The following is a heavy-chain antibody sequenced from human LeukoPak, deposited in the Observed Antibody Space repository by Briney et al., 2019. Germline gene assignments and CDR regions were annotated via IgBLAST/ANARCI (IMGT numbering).Heavy chain of an antibody. D-gene: IGHD5-12*01. CDR3: ARRGWLINFDY. J-gene: IGHJ4*02. CDR2: ISGSGDNT. V-gene: IGHV3-23*01. Sequence: PGGSLRLSCAASGFTLSNYAMSWVRQAPGKWLELVSIISGSGDNTHYAASVKGQSTISSANSKHPLYLQMTTLSAEDTAIYYCARRGWLINFDYWGQGTLVTVSS. CDR1: GFTLSNYA.